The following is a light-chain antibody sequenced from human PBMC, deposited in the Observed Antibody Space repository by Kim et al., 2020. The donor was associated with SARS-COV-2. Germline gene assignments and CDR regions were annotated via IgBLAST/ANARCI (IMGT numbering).Light chain of an antibody. CDR2: DAS. J-gene: IGKJ1*01. V-gene: IGKV3-20*01. CDR1: QSVSSSY. CDR3: QQYGSSPQT. Sequence: SPGERATLSCRASQSVSSSYSAWYQQKPGQAPRLLIYDASIRATGIPDRFSGSGSGTDFTLTISRLEPEDFAVYYCQQYGSSPQTFGQGTKVDIK.